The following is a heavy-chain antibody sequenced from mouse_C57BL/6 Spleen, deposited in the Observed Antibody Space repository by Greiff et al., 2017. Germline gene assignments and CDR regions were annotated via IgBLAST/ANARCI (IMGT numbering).Heavy chain of an antibody. Sequence: VQLQQSGPELVKPGASVKMSCKASGYTFTDYNMHWVKQSHGKSLEWVGYINPNNGGTSYNQKFKGKATLTVNKSSSTAYMELRSLTSEDSAVYYCARKNYSNYLYYAMDYWGQGTSVTVSS. CDR3: ARKNYSNYLYYAMDY. CDR1: GYTFTDYN. D-gene: IGHD2-5*01. J-gene: IGHJ4*01. V-gene: IGHV1-22*01. CDR2: INPNNGGT.